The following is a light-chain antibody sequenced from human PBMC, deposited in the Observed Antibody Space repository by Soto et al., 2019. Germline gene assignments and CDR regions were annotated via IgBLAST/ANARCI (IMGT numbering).Light chain of an antibody. V-gene: IGKV3-20*01. J-gene: IGKJ5*01. CDR1: QSVSIL. Sequence: EIVLTQSPGPLSLSPGERATLSCRASQSVSILLAWYQQKPGQAPRLIIYGASTRAAGIPDRFSGSGSGTDFTLTITRLEPEDAAVYFCQQYTGPPTTLGQGTRLEIK. CDR2: GAS. CDR3: QQYTGPPTT.